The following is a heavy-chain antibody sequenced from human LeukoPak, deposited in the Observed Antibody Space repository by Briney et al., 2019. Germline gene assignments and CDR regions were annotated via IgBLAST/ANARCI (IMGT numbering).Heavy chain of an antibody. Sequence: GGSLRLSCAASGFTVSSNYMSWVRQAPGKGLEWVSVIYSGGSTYYADSVKGRFTISRDNSKNTLYLQMNSLRAEDTAVYYSARDLPPVTADYYYGMDVWGQGTTVTVSS. D-gene: IGHD2-21*02. J-gene: IGHJ6*02. CDR2: IYSGGST. CDR1: GFTVSSNY. V-gene: IGHV3-53*01. CDR3: ARDLPPVTADYYYGMDV.